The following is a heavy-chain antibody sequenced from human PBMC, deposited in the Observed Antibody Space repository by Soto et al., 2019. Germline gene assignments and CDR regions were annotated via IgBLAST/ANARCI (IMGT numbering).Heavy chain of an antibody. CDR1: GFTFSSYG. CDR2: ISYDGSNK. V-gene: IGHV3-30*18. Sequence: HPGGSLRLSCAASGFTFSSYGMHWVRQAPGKGLEWVAVISYDGSNKYYADSVKGRFTISRDNSKNTLYLQMNSLRAEDTAVYYCAKDAHGRYYDILTGYWDYYYYGMDVWGQGTTVTVSS. J-gene: IGHJ6*02. CDR3: AKDAHGRYYDILTGYWDYYYYGMDV. D-gene: IGHD3-9*01.